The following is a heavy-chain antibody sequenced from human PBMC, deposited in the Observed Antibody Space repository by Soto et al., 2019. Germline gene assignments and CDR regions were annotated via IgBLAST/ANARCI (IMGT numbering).Heavy chain of an antibody. CDR1: GYTFTSYG. CDR3: WRNDGDDSTNF. CDR2: IASHDGST. V-gene: IGHV1-18*04. J-gene: IGHJ4*02. Sequence: GASVKVSCKASGYTFTSYGLNWVRRAPGQGLEWMGRIASHDGSTVSAQSFQGRLTLTRDTFTNTAYLELGALTSDDTGLYFCWRNDGDDSTNFWGQGTPVTVSS. D-gene: IGHD3-22*01.